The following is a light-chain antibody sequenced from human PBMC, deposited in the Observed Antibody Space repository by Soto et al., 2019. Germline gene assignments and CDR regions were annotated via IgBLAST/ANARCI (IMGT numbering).Light chain of an antibody. V-gene: IGKV1-39*01. CDR2: AVS. Sequence: DIQMTQSPSSLSASVGDRVSITCRASQSINGYLTWYQQKPGEAPRLLIYAVSNLQSGVPSRFSGSGSGTDFTLTISSLQPEDFATYYCQQSYSTPHTFGQGTKLEIK. J-gene: IGKJ2*01. CDR1: QSINGY. CDR3: QQSYSTPHT.